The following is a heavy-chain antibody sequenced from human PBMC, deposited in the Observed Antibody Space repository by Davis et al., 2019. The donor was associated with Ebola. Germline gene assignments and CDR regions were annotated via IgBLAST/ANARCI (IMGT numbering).Heavy chain of an antibody. D-gene: IGHD2-21*02. Sequence: GGSLRLSCAASGFTSSSYAMSWVRQAPGKGLEWVSAISGSGGSTYYADSVKGRFTISRDNSRNTLYLQMNGLRVEDTAMYYCAKDTANIWFDVWGQGTMVTVSS. V-gene: IGHV3-23*01. CDR2: ISGSGGST. CDR1: GFTSSSYA. J-gene: IGHJ3*01. CDR3: AKDTANIWFDV.